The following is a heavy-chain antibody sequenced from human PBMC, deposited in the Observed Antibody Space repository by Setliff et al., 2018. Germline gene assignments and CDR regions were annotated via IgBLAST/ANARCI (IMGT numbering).Heavy chain of an antibody. CDR3: VKSAPMVVRGSLGV. CDR1: GDSITSGSDY. D-gene: IGHD2-21*01. CDR2: IYTTGNT. V-gene: IGHV4-61*02. Sequence: SETLSLTCTVSGDSITSGSDYWNWIRQPAGKGLEWIGRIYTTGNTNYNPSLKSRVTISVDTSKKQFSLMLTSVTAADTAVYYCVKSAPMVVRGSLGVWGKGTTVTVSS. J-gene: IGHJ6*04.